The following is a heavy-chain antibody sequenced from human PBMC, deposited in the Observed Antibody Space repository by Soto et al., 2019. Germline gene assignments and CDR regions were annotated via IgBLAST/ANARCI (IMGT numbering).Heavy chain of an antibody. D-gene: IGHD6-19*01. V-gene: IGHV3-30-3*01. CDR3: ARAPRDLIAVAGNNPRSY. J-gene: IGHJ4*02. Sequence: QVQLVESGGGVVQPGRSLRLSCAASGFTFSSYAMHWVRQAPGKGLEWVAVISYDGSNKYYADSVKGRLTISRDNSKNTLYLQMNSLRAEDTAVYYCARAPRDLIAVAGNNPRSYWGQGTLVTVSS. CDR2: ISYDGSNK. CDR1: GFTFSSYA.